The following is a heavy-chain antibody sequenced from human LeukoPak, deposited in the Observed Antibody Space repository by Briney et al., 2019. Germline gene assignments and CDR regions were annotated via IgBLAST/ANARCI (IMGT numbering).Heavy chain of an antibody. V-gene: IGHV4-59*01. CDR3: ARYYDFWSGYPDDAFDI. CDR2: ISETGTT. J-gene: IGHJ3*02. CDR1: SGSINTFY. Sequence: SETLSLTCTVSSGSINTFYWSWIRQPPGKGPEWIGFISETGTTNYNPSLNSRVSISMDVSKKQFSLTLTSVTAADTAVYYCARYYDFWSGYPDDAFDIWGQGTMVTVSS. D-gene: IGHD3-3*01.